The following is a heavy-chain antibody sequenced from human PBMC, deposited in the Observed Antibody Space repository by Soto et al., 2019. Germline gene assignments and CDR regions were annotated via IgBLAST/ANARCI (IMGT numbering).Heavy chain of an antibody. V-gene: IGHV4-30-2*01. CDR3: ARGLAVRGSYGLDV. CDR2: IYHSGIT. CDR1: GASISSVGSS. Sequence: QLQLQESGSGLVKPSQTLSLTCAVSGASISSVGSSWSWIRQAPGTGLEWIGYIYHSGITNYNPSLKSRVTISVDKSQNQFSLSLSFVTAADTAVYYCARGLAVRGSYGLDVWGQGTTVTVSS. J-gene: IGHJ6*02. D-gene: IGHD3-10*01.